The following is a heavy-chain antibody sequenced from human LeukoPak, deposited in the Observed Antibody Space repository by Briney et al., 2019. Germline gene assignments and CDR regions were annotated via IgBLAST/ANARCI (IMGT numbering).Heavy chain of an antibody. V-gene: IGHV1-18*01. CDR2: ISSYNGNT. CDR1: GYTFTSYG. Sequence: ASVKVSCKASGYTFTSYGISWVRQAPGQGLEWMGWISSYNGNTNYAQKLQGRVTMTTDTSTSTAYMELRSLRSDDTAVYYCARDHSSNWYGSPQWWFDPWGQGTLVTVSS. J-gene: IGHJ5*02. D-gene: IGHD6-13*01. CDR3: ARDHSSNWYGSPQWWFDP.